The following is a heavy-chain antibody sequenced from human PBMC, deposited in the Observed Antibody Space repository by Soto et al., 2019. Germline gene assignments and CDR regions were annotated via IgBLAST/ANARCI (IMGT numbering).Heavy chain of an antibody. CDR1: GGSISSGGYY. Sequence: SETLSLTCTVSGGSISSGGYYWSWIPQHPGKGLEWIGYIYYSGSTYYNPSLKSRVTISVDTSKNQFSLKLSSVTAADTAVYYCAADYTLYYFDYWGQGTLVTVSS. CDR2: IYYSGST. CDR3: AADYTLYYFDY. J-gene: IGHJ4*02. D-gene: IGHD4-4*01. V-gene: IGHV4-31*03.